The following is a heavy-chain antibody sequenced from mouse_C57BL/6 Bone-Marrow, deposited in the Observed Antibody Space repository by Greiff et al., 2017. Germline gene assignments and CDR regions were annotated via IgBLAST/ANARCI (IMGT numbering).Heavy chain of an antibody. CDR2: IDPENGDT. D-gene: IGHD2-2*01. CDR1: GFNIKADY. CDR3: TTFGYEDY. Sequence: VQLQQSGAELVRPGASVKLSCTASGFNIKADYMHWVKQRPEQGLEWIGWIDPENGDTEYASKFQGKATITADTSSNTAYRQLSSLTSEDTAVYYCTTFGYEDYWGQGTTLTVSS. V-gene: IGHV14-4*01. J-gene: IGHJ2*01.